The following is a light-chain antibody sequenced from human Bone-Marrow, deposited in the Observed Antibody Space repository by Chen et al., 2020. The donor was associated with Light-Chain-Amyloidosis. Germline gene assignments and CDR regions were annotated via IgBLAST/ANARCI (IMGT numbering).Light chain of an antibody. CDR3: QQYYSTPRWT. Sequence: IVMTQSPDSLAVSLGERVTINCKSSQSVLYSSNNKNYLAWYQQKPGQPPKLLIYWASTRESGVPDRFSGSGSGTDFTLTISSLQAEDVAVYFCQQYYSTPRWTFGQGTKVEIK. CDR2: WAS. V-gene: IGKV4-1*01. CDR1: QSVLYSSNNKNY. J-gene: IGKJ1*01.